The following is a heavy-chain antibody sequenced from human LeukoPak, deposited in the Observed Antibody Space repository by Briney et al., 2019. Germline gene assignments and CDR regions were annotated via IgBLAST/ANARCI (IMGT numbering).Heavy chain of an antibody. CDR1: GGSISSGSYY. V-gene: IGHV4-61*02. CDR3: ARHGPGASLSGYYRIQNWFDP. J-gene: IGHJ5*02. CDR2: IYTSGST. Sequence: PSETLSLTCTVSGGSISSGSYYRSWIRQPAGKGLEWIGRIYTSGSTNYNPSLKSRVTISLDTSKNQFSLKLTSVTAADTAVYYCARHGPGASLSGYYRIQNWFDPWGQGTLVIVSS. D-gene: IGHD3-3*01.